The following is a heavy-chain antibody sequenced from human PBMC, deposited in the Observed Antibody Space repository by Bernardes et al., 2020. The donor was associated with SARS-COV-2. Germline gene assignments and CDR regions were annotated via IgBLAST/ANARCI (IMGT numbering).Heavy chain of an antibody. CDR2: ISSSSSYI. Sequence: GGSLRLSCAGFGFTFSTYRMNWVRQAPGKGLEWVSSISSSSSYIYYADAVKGRFTISRDNAKNSLYLQMNSLIADDTAVYYCARVVGYCSATSNCYTLDGMDVWGQGTTVTVSS. V-gene: IGHV3-21*01. CDR1: GFTFSTYR. J-gene: IGHJ6*02. D-gene: IGHD2-15*01. CDR3: ARVVGYCSATSNCYTLDGMDV.